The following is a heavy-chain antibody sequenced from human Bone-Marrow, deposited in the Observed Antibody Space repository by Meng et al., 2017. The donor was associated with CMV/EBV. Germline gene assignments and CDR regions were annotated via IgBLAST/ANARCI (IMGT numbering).Heavy chain of an antibody. CDR2: MNPNSGNT. CDR1: GYTFTNSD. J-gene: IGHJ4*01. Sequence: ASVKVSCKASGYTFTNSDINWVRQTTGQGLEWMGWMNPNSGNTGYAQKFQGRVTMTRNTSIITAYMELNSLRSEDTAVYYCVRGAGSCTSTTYSLGDWGQGTLVTVSS. CDR3: VRGAGSCTSTTYSLGD. V-gene: IGHV1-8*01. D-gene: IGHD2-2*01.